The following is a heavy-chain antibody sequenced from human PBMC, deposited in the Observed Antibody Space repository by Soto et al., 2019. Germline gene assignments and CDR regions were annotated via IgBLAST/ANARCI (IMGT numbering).Heavy chain of an antibody. D-gene: IGHD6-19*01. Sequence: QLQLQESGPGLVKPSETLSLTCTVSGGSISSSSYYWGWIRQPPGKGLEWIGSIYYSGSTYYNPSLKSRVTISVYTSKNQFSLKLSSVTAADTAVYYCARHSSGWSLGYWGQGTLVTVSS. CDR3: ARHSSGWSLGY. CDR1: GGSISSSSYY. J-gene: IGHJ4*02. V-gene: IGHV4-39*01. CDR2: IYYSGST.